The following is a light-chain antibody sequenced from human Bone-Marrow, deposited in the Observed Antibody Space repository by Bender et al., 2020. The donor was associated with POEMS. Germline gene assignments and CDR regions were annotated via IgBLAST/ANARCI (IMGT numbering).Light chain of an antibody. CDR1: SSDVGDYNL. J-gene: IGLJ1*01. Sequence: QSALTQPASVSGSPGQSITISCTGTSSDVGDYNLVSWYQQHPGKVPKLIIYDVSKRPSGVSDRFSGSKSGNRASLTISGLQADDEADYYCCSYERSRTYVFGTGTKVTIL. CDR3: CSYERSRTYV. CDR2: DVS. V-gene: IGLV2-23*02.